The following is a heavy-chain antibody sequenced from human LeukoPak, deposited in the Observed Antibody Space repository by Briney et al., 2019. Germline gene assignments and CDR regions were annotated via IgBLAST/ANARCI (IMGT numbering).Heavy chain of an antibody. Sequence: GGSLRLSCAASGFTFSSYAMSWVRQAPGKGLELVSAISGSGGSTYYADSVKGRFTISRDNSKNTLYLQMNSLRAEDTAVYYCAKLGYGSGSYYNVFDYWGQGTLVTVSS. CDR2: ISGSGGST. D-gene: IGHD3-10*01. CDR1: GFTFSSYA. V-gene: IGHV3-23*01. CDR3: AKLGYGSGSYYNVFDY. J-gene: IGHJ4*02.